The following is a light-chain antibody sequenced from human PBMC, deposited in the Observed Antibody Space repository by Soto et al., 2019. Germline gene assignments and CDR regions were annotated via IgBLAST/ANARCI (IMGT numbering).Light chain of an antibody. CDR1: QNVGKNF. V-gene: IGKV3-20*01. J-gene: IGKJ1*01. Sequence: PGARATLSCRASQNVGKNFLTWYQQKPGQAPRLLVYGASTRATGIPDRFVGSGSGTDFTLTISRLEPEDFAVYFCLQSASSPRTFGQGTTVEIK. CDR2: GAS. CDR3: LQSASSPRT.